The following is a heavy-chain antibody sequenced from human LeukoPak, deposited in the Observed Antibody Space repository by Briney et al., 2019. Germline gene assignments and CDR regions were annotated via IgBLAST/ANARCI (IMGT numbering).Heavy chain of an antibody. CDR2: ISSDGSNT. J-gene: IGHJ4*02. D-gene: IGHD3-22*01. CDR3: ASPYDSSGYYDR. V-gene: IGHV3-30*03. Sequence: GGSLRLSCAASGFIFSSYGFHWFRQAPGKGLEWVAIISSDGSNTFYADSVKGRFTISRDDSKNTLYLQMNSLRAEDTAVYYCASPYDSSGYYDRWGQGTLVTVSS. CDR1: GFIFSSYG.